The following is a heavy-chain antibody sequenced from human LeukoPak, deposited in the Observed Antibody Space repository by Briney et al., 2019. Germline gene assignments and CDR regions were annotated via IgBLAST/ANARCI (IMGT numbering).Heavy chain of an antibody. V-gene: IGHV4-31*03. J-gene: IGHJ4*02. CDR1: GGSISSGGYY. Sequence: SETLSLTCTVSGGSISSGGYYWSWIRQHPGKGLEWIGYIYYSGSTYYNPSLKSRVTISVDTSKNQFSLKLSSVTAADTAVYYCASHTVTHGGFDYWGQGTLVTVSS. D-gene: IGHD4-17*01. CDR2: IYYSGST. CDR3: ASHTVTHGGFDY.